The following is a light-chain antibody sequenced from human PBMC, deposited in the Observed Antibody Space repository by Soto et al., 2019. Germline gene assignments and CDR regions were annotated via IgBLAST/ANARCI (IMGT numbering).Light chain of an antibody. CDR3: QQRSNWPIT. CDR2: DAY. J-gene: IGKJ5*01. Sequence: DIQMTQSPSSLSASVVDSVTISCRASQSISRWLAWYQQKPGKAPKLLIYDAYSLESGTPSRFSGSGSGTEITLTISSLEPEDFAVYYCQQRSNWPITFGQGTRLEIK. CDR1: QSISRW. V-gene: IGKV1-5*01.